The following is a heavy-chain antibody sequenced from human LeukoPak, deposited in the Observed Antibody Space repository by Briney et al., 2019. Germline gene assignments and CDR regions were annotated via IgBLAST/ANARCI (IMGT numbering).Heavy chain of an antibody. J-gene: IGHJ4*02. CDR1: GGSISNSY. V-gene: IGHV4-59*01. CDR3: ARVPHSLSSTGWSDY. Sequence: SETLSLTCSVSGGSISNSYWTWIRQPPGKGLESIGYIYYSGSTNYNPSLKSRVTISIDTSKNQFSLRLSSVTAADTAVYYCARVPHSLSSTGWSDYWGQGTLVTVSS. D-gene: IGHD6-19*01. CDR2: IYYSGST.